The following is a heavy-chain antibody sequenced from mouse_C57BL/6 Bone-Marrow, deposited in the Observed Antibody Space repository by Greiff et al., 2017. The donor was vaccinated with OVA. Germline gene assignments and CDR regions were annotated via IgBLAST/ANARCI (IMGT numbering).Heavy chain of an antibody. Sequence: QLQQSGAELARPGASVQLSCKASGYTFTSYGISWVKQRTGQGLEWIGEIYPRSGNTYYNEKFKGKATLTADKSSSTAYMELRSLTSEDSAVYFCARKTGTGVIDYWGQGTTLTVSS. CDR2: IYPRSGNT. D-gene: IGHD4-1*01. V-gene: IGHV1-81*01. CDR1: GYTFTSYG. J-gene: IGHJ2*01. CDR3: ARKTGTGVIDY.